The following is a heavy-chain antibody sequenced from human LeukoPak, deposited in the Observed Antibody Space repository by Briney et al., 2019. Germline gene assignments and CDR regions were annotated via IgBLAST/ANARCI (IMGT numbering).Heavy chain of an antibody. CDR2: ISSSSSNI. J-gene: IGHJ4*02. CDR3: ARLYYYGSGSSDY. V-gene: IGHV3-48*02. Sequence: PGGSLRLSCAASGFSFSRYNMNWVRQAPGKGLEWVSFISSSSSNIYYADSVQGRFTISRDNAKNSLYLQMKSLRDEDTAVYYCARLYYYGSGSSDYWGQGTLVTVSS. D-gene: IGHD3-10*01. CDR1: GFSFSRYN.